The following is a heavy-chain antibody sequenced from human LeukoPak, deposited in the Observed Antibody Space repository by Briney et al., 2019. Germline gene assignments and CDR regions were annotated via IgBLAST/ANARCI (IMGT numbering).Heavy chain of an antibody. D-gene: IGHD6-19*01. Sequence: ASVKVSCKASGYTFNSYDINWVRQATGQGPEWMGWMNPNSGNTGYAQKFQGRVTITSNTSINTACMELSSLTSEDTAVYYCARANGGWGFYALDIWGQGTMVTVSS. J-gene: IGHJ3*02. V-gene: IGHV1-8*03. CDR3: ARANGGWGFYALDI. CDR1: GYTFNSYD. CDR2: MNPNSGNT.